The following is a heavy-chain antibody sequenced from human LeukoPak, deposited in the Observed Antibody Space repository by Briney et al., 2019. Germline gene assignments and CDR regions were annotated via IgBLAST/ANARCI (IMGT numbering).Heavy chain of an antibody. CDR2: VYSNGDT. D-gene: IGHD3-22*01. CDR3: AQARSSSGYGPLGVY. Sequence: GGSLRLSCAASGFSVRDNYMSWVRQAPGKGLEWVSVVYSNGDTYYADSVKGRFTMSRDYSKNTLFLQMNSLRGEDTAVYYCAQARSSSGYGPLGVYWGQGTLVTVSS. J-gene: IGHJ4*02. V-gene: IGHV3-53*01. CDR1: GFSVRDNY.